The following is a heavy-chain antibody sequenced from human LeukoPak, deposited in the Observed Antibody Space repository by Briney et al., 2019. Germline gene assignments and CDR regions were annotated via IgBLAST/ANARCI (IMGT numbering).Heavy chain of an antibody. Sequence: GGSLRLSCAASGFIFSSYSLIWVRQAPGKGLEWVSSISSSSTYIYYADSVKGRFTISRDHAKNSLYLQINSLSAERTAVYLLARDGERGELSLYMDYWGQGTLVTVSS. V-gene: IGHV3-21*01. CDR1: GFIFSSYS. CDR3: ARDGERGELSLYMDY. J-gene: IGHJ4*02. CDR2: ISSSSTYI. D-gene: IGHD3-16*02.